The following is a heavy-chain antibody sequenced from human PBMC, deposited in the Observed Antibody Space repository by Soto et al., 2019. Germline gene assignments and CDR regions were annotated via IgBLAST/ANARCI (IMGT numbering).Heavy chain of an antibody. CDR3: AREMAGLGGEYDY. Sequence: QVQLVQSGAEVKNPGASVKVSCKTSGYTFTKYGVGWVRQAPGQGLEWMGWISGSSGNANYAEKVQGRITLTTDTSTSTAYIELRSLRSDDTAVYSFAREMAGLGGEYDYWGQGTLVTVSS. D-gene: IGHD3-16*01. V-gene: IGHV1-18*01. CDR1: GYTFTKYG. CDR2: ISGSSGNA. J-gene: IGHJ4*02.